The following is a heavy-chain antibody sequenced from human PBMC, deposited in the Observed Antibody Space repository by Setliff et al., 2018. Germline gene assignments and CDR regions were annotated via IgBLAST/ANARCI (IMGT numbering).Heavy chain of an antibody. Sequence: PGESLKISCTASGFTFGDYAMSWVRQAPGKGLEWVGFIRSKAYGGTTEYAASVKGRFTISRDDSKSIAYLQMNSLKTEDTAVYYCYYDTSGYYYGDYWGQGTLVTVSS. V-gene: IGHV3-49*04. D-gene: IGHD3-22*01. CDR1: GFTFGDYA. CDR3: YYDTSGYYYGDY. CDR2: IRSKAYGGTT. J-gene: IGHJ4*02.